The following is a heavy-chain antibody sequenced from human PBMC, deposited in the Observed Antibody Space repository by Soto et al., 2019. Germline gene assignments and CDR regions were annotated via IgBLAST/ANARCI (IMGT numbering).Heavy chain of an antibody. Sequence: NPSETLSLTCTVSGGSISNSNYYWGWIRQPPGKGLEWIASLYYSGSTYYNPSLKSRVTISVDSSKNQFSLKLSSVTAADTAVYYCASPDVYGGYYVHFDYWGQGTLVTVSS. D-gene: IGHD5-12*01. CDR2: LYYSGST. V-gene: IGHV4-39*01. CDR3: ASPDVYGGYYVHFDY. J-gene: IGHJ4*02. CDR1: GGSISNSNYY.